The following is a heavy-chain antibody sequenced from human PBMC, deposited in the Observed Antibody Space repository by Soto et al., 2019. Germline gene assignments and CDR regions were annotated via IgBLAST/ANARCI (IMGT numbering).Heavy chain of an antibody. CDR3: ARHGGFGSSSCDWYFDL. J-gene: IGHJ2*01. D-gene: IGHD6-13*01. Sequence: SETLSLTCTVSGGSISISSYYLGWIRQPPGKGLEWIGSIYYSGSTYYNPSLKSRVTISVDTSKNQFSLKLSSVTAADTAVYYCARHGGFGSSSCDWYFDLWGRGTLVTVSS. CDR1: GGSISISSYY. CDR2: IYYSGST. V-gene: IGHV4-39*01.